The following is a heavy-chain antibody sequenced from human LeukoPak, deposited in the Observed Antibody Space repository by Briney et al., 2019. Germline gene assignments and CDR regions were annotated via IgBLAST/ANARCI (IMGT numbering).Heavy chain of an antibody. J-gene: IGHJ4*02. Sequence: GGSLRLSCAASGFHFSSHGMHWVRQAPGKGLEWVAVIWYDGSNKYYADSVKGRFTISRVNSKNTLYLQMNSVRAEYTSVYYCARVSSGDYGYYFDYWGQGTLVTVSS. V-gene: IGHV3-33*01. CDR2: IWYDGSNK. CDR1: GFHFSSHG. CDR3: ARVSSGDYGYYFDY. D-gene: IGHD4-17*01.